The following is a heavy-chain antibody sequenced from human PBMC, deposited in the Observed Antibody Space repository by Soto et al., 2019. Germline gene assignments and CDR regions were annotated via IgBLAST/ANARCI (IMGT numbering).Heavy chain of an antibody. CDR1: GGSLTKYY. J-gene: IGHJ4*02. CDR2: DSTSGNV. Sequence: NPSETLSLTCTVSGGSLTKYYWSWLRQPAGQELGWIGRDSTSGNVVSMYSLRIRLTMSVDTSKNQFSLRLTSVTAADTAVYYCARDNSDFWSLYPLAFVYWGQGALVKVSS. CDR3: ARDNSDFWSLYPLAFVY. D-gene: IGHD3-3*01. V-gene: IGHV4-4*07.